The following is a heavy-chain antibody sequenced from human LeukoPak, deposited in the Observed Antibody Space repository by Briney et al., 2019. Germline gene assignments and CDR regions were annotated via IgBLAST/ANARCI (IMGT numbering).Heavy chain of an antibody. CDR3: ARSPRYYDSSGQIDY. CDR1: GGSISSYY. Sequence: SETLSLTCTVSGGSISSYYWSWIRQPPGKGLEWIGYIYYSGSTNYNPSLKSRVTISVDTSKNQFSLKLSSVTAVDTAVYYCARSPRYYDSSGQIDYWGQGTLVTVSS. J-gene: IGHJ4*02. CDR2: IYYSGST. V-gene: IGHV4-59*01. D-gene: IGHD3-22*01.